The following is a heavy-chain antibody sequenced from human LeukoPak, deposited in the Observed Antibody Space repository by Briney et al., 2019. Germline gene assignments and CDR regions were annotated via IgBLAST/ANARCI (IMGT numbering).Heavy chain of an antibody. Sequence: RASVTVSCTASGYTFTTYDINWVRQAPGQGLEWMGWMNPNSGNTGYAQKFQGRVTMTRNTSISTAYMELSSLRSEDTAVYYCARGVGIVATISKKHFDYWGQGTLVTVSS. J-gene: IGHJ4*02. CDR1: GYTFTTYD. CDR2: MNPNSGNT. D-gene: IGHD5-12*01. CDR3: ARGVGIVATISKKHFDY. V-gene: IGHV1-8*01.